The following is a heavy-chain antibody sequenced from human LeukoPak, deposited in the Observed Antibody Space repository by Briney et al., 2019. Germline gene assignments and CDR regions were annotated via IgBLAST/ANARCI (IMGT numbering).Heavy chain of an antibody. CDR2: TYYRAKWYN. CDR1: GDSVSSNSAA. J-gene: IGHJ4*02. CDR3: ARVEGLRYFDWLFDY. V-gene: IGHV6-1*01. D-gene: IGHD3-9*01. Sequence: SQTLSLTCAISGDSVSSNSAAWNWVRQSPSRGLEWLGKTYYRAKWYNDYAVSVKSRITNNPDTSKNQFSLQLNSVTPEDTAVYYCARVEGLRYFDWLFDYWGQGTLVTVSS.